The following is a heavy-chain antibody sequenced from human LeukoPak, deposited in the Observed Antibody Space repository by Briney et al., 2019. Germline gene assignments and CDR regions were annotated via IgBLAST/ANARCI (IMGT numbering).Heavy chain of an antibody. Sequence: GASVTVSCKASGYTFTGNYMHWVRQAPGQGLEWMGLINPNSGGTNYAQKFQGRVTMTRDTSISTAYMELSGLTSDDTALYYCARTPYSTGTYDYWGQGTLVTVSS. CDR3: ARTPYSTGTYDY. CDR1: GYTFTGNY. CDR2: INPNSGGT. V-gene: IGHV1-2*02. J-gene: IGHJ4*02. D-gene: IGHD2-8*02.